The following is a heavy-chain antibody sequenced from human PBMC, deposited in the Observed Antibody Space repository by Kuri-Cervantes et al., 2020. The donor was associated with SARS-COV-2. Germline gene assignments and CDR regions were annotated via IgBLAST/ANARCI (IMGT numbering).Heavy chain of an antibody. CDR1: GFTFSSYW. D-gene: IGHD6-19*01. V-gene: IGHV3-30*18. CDR2: IGYDGSRK. CDR3: AKEGSSGWYGGD. Sequence: GGSLRLSCAASGFTFSSYWMSWVRQAPGKGLEWVAAIGYDGSRKHYSDSLKGRFTISRDNSQNTVYLQMSTLRDDDTAVYYCAKEGSSGWYGGDWGQGALVTVSS. J-gene: IGHJ4*02.